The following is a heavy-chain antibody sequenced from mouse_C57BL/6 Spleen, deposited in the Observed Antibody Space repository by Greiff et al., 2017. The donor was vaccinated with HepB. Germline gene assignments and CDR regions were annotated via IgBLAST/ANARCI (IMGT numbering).Heavy chain of an antibody. V-gene: IGHV5-16*01. CDR3: ARVSGTGYYFDY. Sequence: EVKVVESEGGLVQPGSSMKLSCTASGFTFSDYYMAWVRQVPEKGLEWVANINYDGSSTYYLDSLKSRFIISRDNAKNILYLQMSSLKSEDTATYYCARVSGTGYYFDYWGQGTTLTVSS. CDR1: GFTFSDYY. J-gene: IGHJ2*01. CDR2: INYDGSST. D-gene: IGHD4-1*01.